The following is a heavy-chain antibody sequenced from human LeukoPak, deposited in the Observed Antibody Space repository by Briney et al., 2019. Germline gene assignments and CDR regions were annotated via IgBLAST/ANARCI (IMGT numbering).Heavy chain of an antibody. D-gene: IGHD3-22*01. CDR1: GFTFSTYW. CDR2: IKQDGNEK. CDR3: ARAPDLDSSGYYDRFFQH. V-gene: IGHV3-7*05. J-gene: IGHJ1*01. Sequence: PGGSLRLSCAASGFTFSTYWMSWVRQAPGKGLEWVANIKQDGNEKYYMDSVKGRFTISRDNAKNSLYLQMNSLRAEDTAVYYCARAPDLDSSGYYDRFFQHWGQGTLVTVSS.